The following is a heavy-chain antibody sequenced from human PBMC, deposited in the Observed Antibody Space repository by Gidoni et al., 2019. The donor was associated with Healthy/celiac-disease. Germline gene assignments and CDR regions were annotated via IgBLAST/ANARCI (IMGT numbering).Heavy chain of an antibody. CDR3: ARQTSTYYYDSSGYHYFDY. V-gene: IGHV4-59*08. CDR2: IYYSGST. CDR1: GGSISSSY. J-gene: IGHJ4*02. Sequence: QVQLQESGPGLVKPSETLSLTCTVSGGSISSSYWSWIRQPPGKGLEWIGYIYYSGSTNYNPSLKSRVTISVDTSKNQFSLKLSSVTAADTAVYYCARQTSTYYYDSSGYHYFDYWGQGTLVTVSS. D-gene: IGHD3-22*01.